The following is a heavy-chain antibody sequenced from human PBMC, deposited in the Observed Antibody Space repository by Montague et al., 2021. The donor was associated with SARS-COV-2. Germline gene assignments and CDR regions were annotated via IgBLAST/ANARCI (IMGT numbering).Heavy chain of an antibody. J-gene: IGHJ4*02. V-gene: IGHV6-1*01. CDR1: GDSVSSNNAA. CDR3: LQGYYFDS. D-gene: IGHD5-24*01. Sequence: CAISGDSVSSNNAAWNWIRQSPSRGLEWLGRTYYRSKWYNDYAVSVKSRITIDADTSKNHFSLQLKSMTPEDTAAYYCLQGYYFDSWGQGTPVTVSS. CDR2: TYYRSKWYN.